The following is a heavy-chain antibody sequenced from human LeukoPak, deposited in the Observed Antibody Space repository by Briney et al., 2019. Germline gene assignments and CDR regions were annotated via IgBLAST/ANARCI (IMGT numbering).Heavy chain of an antibody. CDR3: EKDMILGSSWENRVGDY. CDR1: GLTFSSHA. D-gene: IGHD6-13*01. V-gene: IGHV3-23*01. Sequence: PGGSLTLFCAPSGLTFSSHAVSWVRHAPGEGLEGVSSISGSGGSTYYPASVKGRLTICRVNAKNTLYLQINTQRAEDTAVYDWEKDMILGSSWENRVGDYWGQGTMVTVSS. CDR2: ISGSGGST. J-gene: IGHJ4*02.